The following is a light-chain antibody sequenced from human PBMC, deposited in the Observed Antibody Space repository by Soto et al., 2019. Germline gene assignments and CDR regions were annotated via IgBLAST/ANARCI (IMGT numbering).Light chain of an antibody. CDR3: NSYAGSNNWV. CDR1: SSDVGGYNY. J-gene: IGLJ3*02. Sequence: QSALTQPPSASGSPGQSVTISCTGTSSDVGGYNYVSWYQQHPGKAPKLMIYEVSKRPSGVPDRFSRSKSGNTASLTVSGLQAEDEADYYCNSYAGSNNWVFGGGTKVTVL. CDR2: EVS. V-gene: IGLV2-8*01.